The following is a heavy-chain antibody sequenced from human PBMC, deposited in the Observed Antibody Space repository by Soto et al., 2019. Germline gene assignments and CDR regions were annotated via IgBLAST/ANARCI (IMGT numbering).Heavy chain of an antibody. CDR1: GYTFTSHG. Sequence: ASVKVSCKASGYTFTSHGISWVRQAPGQGLEWMGWISAYNGNTKYAQKLQGRVTMTTDTFTSTAYMELGSLRSDDTAIYFCARVPIHSITMTVVVITNLFDYWGQGTLVTVSS. V-gene: IGHV1-18*01. CDR3: ARVPIHSITMTVVVITNLFDY. J-gene: IGHJ4*02. CDR2: ISAYNGNT. D-gene: IGHD3-22*01.